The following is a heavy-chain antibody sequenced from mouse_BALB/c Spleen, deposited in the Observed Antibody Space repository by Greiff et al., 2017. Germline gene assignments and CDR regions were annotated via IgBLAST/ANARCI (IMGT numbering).Heavy chain of an antibody. V-gene: IGHV5-17*02. CDR1: GFTFSSFG. CDR3: ARRGNSPYYAMDY. D-gene: IGHD2-1*01. J-gene: IGHJ4*01. Sequence: EVHLVESGGGLVQPGGSRKLSCAASGFTFSSFGMHWVRQAPEKGLEWVAYISSGSSTIYYADTVKGRFTISRDNPKNTLFLQMTSLRSEDTAMYYCARRGNSPYYAMDYWGQGTSVTVSS. CDR2: ISSGSSTI.